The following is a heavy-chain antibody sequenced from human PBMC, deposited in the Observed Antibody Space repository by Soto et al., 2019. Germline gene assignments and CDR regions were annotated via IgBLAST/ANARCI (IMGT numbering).Heavy chain of an antibody. CDR3: ARDATMVRGVGPPYYMDV. J-gene: IGHJ6*03. CDR2: ISSSGSTI. CDR1: GFSVSNNY. D-gene: IGHD3-10*01. V-gene: IGHV3-11*01. Sequence: NPGGSLRLSCAASGFSVSNNYMSWVRQAPGKGLEWVSYISSSGSTIYYADSVKGRFTISRDNAKNSLYLQMNSLRAEDTAVYYCARDATMVRGVGPPYYMDVWGKGTTVTVSS.